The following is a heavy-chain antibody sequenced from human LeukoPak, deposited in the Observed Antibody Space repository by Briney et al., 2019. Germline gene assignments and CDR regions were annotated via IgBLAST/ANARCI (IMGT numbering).Heavy chain of an antibody. CDR3: ATGRYYDSSGYYPVDY. D-gene: IGHD3-22*01. J-gene: IGHJ4*02. Sequence: ASVKVSCKASGGTFSSYAISWVRQAPGQGLEWMGGIIPIFGTANYAQKFQGRVTITADESTSTAYMELSSLRSEDTAVYYCATGRYYDSSGYYPVDYWGQGTLVTVSS. CDR2: IIPIFGTA. V-gene: IGHV1-69*13. CDR1: GGTFSSYA.